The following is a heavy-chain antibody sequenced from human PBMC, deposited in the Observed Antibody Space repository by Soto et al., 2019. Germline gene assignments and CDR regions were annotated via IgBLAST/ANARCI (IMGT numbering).Heavy chain of an antibody. V-gene: IGHV3-33*01. CDR2: IWYDGINE. CDR3: ARDGARDCSSTSCYMGGYYYYYGMDV. Sequence: GGSLRLSCAASGFTFSSYAMHWVRQAPGNGLEWLAVIWYDGINEYYADSVKGRFTISRDNFKNTLYLQMNSLRAEDTAVYYCARDGARDCSSTSCYMGGYYYYYGMDVWGQGTTVTVSS. J-gene: IGHJ6*02. CDR1: GFTFSSYA. D-gene: IGHD2-2*02.